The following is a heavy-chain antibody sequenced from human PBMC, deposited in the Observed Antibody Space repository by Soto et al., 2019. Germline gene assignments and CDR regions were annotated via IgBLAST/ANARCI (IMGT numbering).Heavy chain of an antibody. CDR1: GFPFAPST. D-gene: IGHD2-21*02. CDR3: AKRDVPHSTSNAYFYDH. Sequence: GGSLRLSCGVSGFPFAPSTMSWVRQAPGKGLEWVSTISVSVGSTYSADSVQGRFTVSSDISDNTLFLRMTSLTADDTGVYFCAKRDVPHSTSNAYFYDHWGRGVLVTVSS. J-gene: IGHJ4*02. CDR2: ISVSVGST. V-gene: IGHV3-23*01.